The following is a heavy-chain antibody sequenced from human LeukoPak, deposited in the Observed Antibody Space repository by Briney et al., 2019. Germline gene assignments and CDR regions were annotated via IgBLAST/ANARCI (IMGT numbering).Heavy chain of an antibody. J-gene: IGHJ4*02. CDR2: IYYSGST. CDR1: GGSISSSSYY. CDR3: ARHPRKEHYFDY. Sequence: ETLSLTCTVSGGSISSSSYYWGWIRQPPGKGLEWIGSIYYSGSTYCNPSLKSRVTISVDTSKNQFSLKLSSVTAADTAVYYCARHPRKEHYFDYWGQGTLVTVSS. V-gene: IGHV4-39*01.